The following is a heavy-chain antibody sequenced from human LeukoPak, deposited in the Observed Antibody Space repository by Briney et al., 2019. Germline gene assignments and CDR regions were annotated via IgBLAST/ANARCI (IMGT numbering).Heavy chain of an antibody. Sequence: ASVKVSCKASGYTFTSYDINWVRQATGQGLEWMGWMNPNSGNTGYAQKFQGRVTMTRNTSISTAYMELSSLRSEDTAVYYCARASGDGQNYDYWGQGTLVTVSS. CDR2: MNPNSGNT. D-gene: IGHD5-24*01. CDR3: ARASGDGQNYDY. CDR1: GYTFTSYD. V-gene: IGHV1-8*01. J-gene: IGHJ4*02.